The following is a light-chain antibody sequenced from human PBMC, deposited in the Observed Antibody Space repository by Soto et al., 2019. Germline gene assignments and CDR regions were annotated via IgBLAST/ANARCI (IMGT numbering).Light chain of an antibody. V-gene: IGKV3-20*01. J-gene: IGKJ2*01. CDR2: GAP. Sequence: EIVLTQSPGTLSLSPGQRATLSCRASQSVSSNNLAWYQQKPGQAPRLLTFGAPNRATGIPDRFSGSGTGTDFTLTISRLEPEDFAVYSCQQYGRSPYTFGQGTELEIK. CDR1: QSVSSNN. CDR3: QQYGRSPYT.